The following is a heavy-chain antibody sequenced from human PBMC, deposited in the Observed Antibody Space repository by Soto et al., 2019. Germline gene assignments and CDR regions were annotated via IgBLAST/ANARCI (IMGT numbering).Heavy chain of an antibody. CDR2: IYYSGTT. J-gene: IGHJ4*02. CDR1: GDSITSNSYF. Sequence: SSETLSLTCTVSGDSITSNSYFWAWIRQPPGKGLEWIGSIYYSGTTYYNPSLKSRVTIFVDNSKNTLYLQMNSLRGEDTAVYYCGKGETGTFFAYWGQGTLVPVSS. CDR3: GKGETGTFFAY. D-gene: IGHD1-7*01. V-gene: IGHV4-39*07.